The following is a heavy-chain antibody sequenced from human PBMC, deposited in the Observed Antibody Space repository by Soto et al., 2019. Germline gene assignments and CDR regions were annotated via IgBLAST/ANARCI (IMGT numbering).Heavy chain of an antibody. Sequence: QVQLVESGGGVVQPGRSLRLSCVASEFTFSNYGMHWVRQGLGKGLEWVAVISYDGSDKYYADSVKGRFTISRDNSKNTLYLQMYSLGAEDTGVYYCAKDVKKEELDHHLDYWGQGTLVTVSS. CDR2: ISYDGSDK. V-gene: IGHV3-30*18. J-gene: IGHJ4*02. CDR1: EFTFSNYG. D-gene: IGHD1-26*01. CDR3: AKDVKKEELDHHLDY.